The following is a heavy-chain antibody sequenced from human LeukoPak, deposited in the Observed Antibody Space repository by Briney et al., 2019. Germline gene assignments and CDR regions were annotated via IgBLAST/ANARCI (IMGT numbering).Heavy chain of an antibody. CDR3: ARGAYGSSWKNFDY. D-gene: IGHD6-13*01. CDR1: GFTFSSYG. Sequence: PGGSLRPSCTASGFTFSSYGMRWVRQAPGKGLEWVALISYDGSDKYYADSVKGRFTISRDSSQSTLYLQMNSLRPEDTAVFYCARGAYGSSWKNFDYWGQGTLVTVSS. J-gene: IGHJ4*02. V-gene: IGHV3-30*19. CDR2: ISYDGSDK.